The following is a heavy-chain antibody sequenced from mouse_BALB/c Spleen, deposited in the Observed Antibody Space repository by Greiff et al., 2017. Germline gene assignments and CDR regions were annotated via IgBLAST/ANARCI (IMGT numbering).Heavy chain of an antibody. D-gene: IGHD1-3*01. CDR2: INPSTGYT. J-gene: IGHJ4*01. V-gene: IGHV1-7*01. CDR1: GYTFTSYW. Sequence: VQLQQSGAELAKPGASVKMSCKASGYTFTSYWMHWVKQRPGQGLEWIGYINPSTGYTEYNQKFKDKATLTADKSSSTAYMQLSSLTSEDSAVYYCARYLSGYAMDYWGQGTSVTVSS. CDR3: ARYLSGYAMDY.